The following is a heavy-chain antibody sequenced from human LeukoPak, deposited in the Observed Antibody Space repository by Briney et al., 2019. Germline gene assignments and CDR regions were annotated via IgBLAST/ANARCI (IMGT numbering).Heavy chain of an antibody. D-gene: IGHD2-8*01. J-gene: IGHJ4*02. CDR3: AKQSYARSLGE. Sequence: GGSLRLSCAASGFPFSTYAMSWVRQAPGKGLEWVSSIRGSDGSTYYADSVKGRFAISRDNSKNTLYLQMSSLRVEDTAIYYCAKQSYARSLGEGGPGTLVTVSS. CDR1: GFPFSTYA. V-gene: IGHV3-23*01. CDR2: IRGSDGST.